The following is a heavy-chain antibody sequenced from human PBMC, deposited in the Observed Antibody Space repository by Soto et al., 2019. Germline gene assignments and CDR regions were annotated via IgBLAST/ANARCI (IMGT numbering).Heavy chain of an antibody. CDR2: ITSSGSTV. J-gene: IGHJ3*02. D-gene: IGHD5-18*01. CDR1: GFTFSCYQ. Sequence: PGGSLRLSFAASGFTFSCYQMNWVRQAPGRGLEWVSYITSSGSTVYYTDSAKGRFTTSRDNAKNSLYLQMNSLRAEDTAVYYCARQRTYSYGPDAFDIWGQGTTVTVSS. CDR3: ARQRTYSYGPDAFDI. V-gene: IGHV3-48*03.